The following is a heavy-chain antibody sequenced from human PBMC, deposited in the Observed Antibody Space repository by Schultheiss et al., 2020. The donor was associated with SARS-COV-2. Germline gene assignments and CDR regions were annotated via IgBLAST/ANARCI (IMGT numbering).Heavy chain of an antibody. CDR2: IHYSGST. CDR3: AISPNYYDSSGYAP. V-gene: IGHV4-39*07. D-gene: IGHD3-22*01. Sequence: SQTLSLTCTVSGGSISSSGYYWGWVRQPPGKGLEWIGSIHYSGSTYYNPPLKSRVTISVDTSKNQFSLKLSSVTAADTAVYYCAISPNYYDSSGYAPWPLGTLVTVSS. CDR1: GGSISSSGYY. J-gene: IGHJ5*02.